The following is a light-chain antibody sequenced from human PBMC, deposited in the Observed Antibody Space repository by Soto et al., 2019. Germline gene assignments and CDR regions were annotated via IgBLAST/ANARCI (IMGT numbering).Light chain of an antibody. CDR2: GAS. Sequence: EIVMTQSPGTLSVSPGERATLSCRASQSIGSHLAWYQQRPCQAPRLLIYGASNRATGIPARFSGSGSGTEFTLTIIGLQSEDFAIYYCQQYNNWPPLTFGGGTQVDIK. CDR3: QQYNNWPPLT. J-gene: IGKJ4*01. V-gene: IGKV3-15*01. CDR1: QSIGSH.